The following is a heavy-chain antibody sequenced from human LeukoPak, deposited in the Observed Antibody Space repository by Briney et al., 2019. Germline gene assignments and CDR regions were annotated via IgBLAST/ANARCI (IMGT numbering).Heavy chain of an antibody. CDR1: GFTFDDYA. Sequence: GGSLRLSCAASGFTFDDYAMHWVRQAPGKGLEWVSLISWDGGSTDYADSVKGRFTISRDNAKNSLYLQMNSLRGEDTAVYYCAKDIRSGSFDYWGQGTLVTVSS. CDR2: ISWDGGST. J-gene: IGHJ4*02. V-gene: IGHV3-43D*03. CDR3: AKDIRSGSFDY. D-gene: IGHD1-26*01.